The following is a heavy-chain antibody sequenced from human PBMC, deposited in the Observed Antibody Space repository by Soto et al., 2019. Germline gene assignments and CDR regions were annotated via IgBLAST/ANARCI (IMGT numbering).Heavy chain of an antibody. V-gene: IGHV4-39*07. D-gene: IGHD2-15*01. CDR3: ARGVVVDSFGMDV. J-gene: IGHJ6*02. Sequence: SETLSLTCTVSDASMKSSGQYWGWIRQPPGKALEWIGSVSDSGSTYYNLSLKSRVTISVDKSKNQFSLTLSSVTAADTAVYYCARGVVVDSFGMDVWGQGTTVTVSS. CDR1: DASMKSSGQY. CDR2: VSDSGST.